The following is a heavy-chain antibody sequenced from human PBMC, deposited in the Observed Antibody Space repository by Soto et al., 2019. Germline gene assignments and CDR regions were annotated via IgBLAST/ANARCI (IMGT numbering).Heavy chain of an antibody. Sequence: SETLSLTCTVSGGYITSSYWSWIRRPPGKGLEWIAYIYDTGISGYTPSTSYNPSLRSRVTMSVDTSKSQFSLKLRSVIVADTAVYHCARFARSCSATTCSTRADVWGQGITVTVSS. V-gene: IGHV4-59*01. CDR3: ARFARSCSATTCSTRADV. D-gene: IGHD2-2*01. CDR2: IYDTGISGYTPST. J-gene: IGHJ6*02. CDR1: GGYITSSY.